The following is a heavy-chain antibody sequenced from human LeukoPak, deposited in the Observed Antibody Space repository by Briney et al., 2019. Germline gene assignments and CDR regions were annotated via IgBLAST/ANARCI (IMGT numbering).Heavy chain of an antibody. J-gene: IGHJ4*02. V-gene: IGHV3-48*01. D-gene: IGHD3-16*01. Sequence: GGSLRLSCAASGFTFSSYSMNWVRQAPGKGLEWVSYISSSSSTIYYADSVKGRFTISRDNAKNSLYLQMNSLRAEDTAVYYCARALMKAFDHWGQGTLVTVSS. CDR2: ISSSSSTI. CDR3: ARALMKAFDH. CDR1: GFTFSSYS.